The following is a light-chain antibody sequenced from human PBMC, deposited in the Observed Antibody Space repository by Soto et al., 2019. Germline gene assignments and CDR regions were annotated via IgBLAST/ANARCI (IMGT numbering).Light chain of an antibody. CDR3: QQYNNWPGR. J-gene: IGKJ1*01. Sequence: EIVLTQSPGTLSVSPGERATLSCRASQSVSSKLAWYQQKPGQAPRLLFYGASTVATGIPASFSGSGSETEFTLSISSLQSEDFAVYYCQQYNNWPGRCGQGTKVEI. V-gene: IGKV3-15*01. CDR2: GAS. CDR1: QSVSSK.